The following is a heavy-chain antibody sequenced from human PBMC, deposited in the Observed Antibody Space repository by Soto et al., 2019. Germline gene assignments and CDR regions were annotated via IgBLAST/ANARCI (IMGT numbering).Heavy chain of an antibody. CDR3: AKCSWQHPHCFDP. CDR1: GFTFSNYA. D-gene: IGHD6-13*01. Sequence: GGSLRLSCAASGFTFSNYAMSWVRQAPGKGLEWVSAIGGGGVPTYHADSVKGRFTISRDNSKNTLYLQMNSLRAEDTAVYYCAKCSWQHPHCFDPWALRTLVTVSS. CDR2: IGGGGVPT. V-gene: IGHV3-23*01. J-gene: IGHJ5*02.